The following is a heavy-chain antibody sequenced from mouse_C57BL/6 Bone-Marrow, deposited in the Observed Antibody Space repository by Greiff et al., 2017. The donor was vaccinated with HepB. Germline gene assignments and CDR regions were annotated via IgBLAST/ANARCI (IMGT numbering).Heavy chain of an antibody. V-gene: IGHV3-6*01. CDR1: GYSITSGYY. Sequence: EVKLMESGPGLVKPSQSLSLTCSVTGYSITSGYYWNWIRKFPGNKLEWMGYISYDGSNNYNPSLKNRFTITRDTSKNQFFLKLNSVTTEDTATYYCAREEVWSNYYAMDYWGKGTSVTVSS. D-gene: IGHD2-10*02. CDR2: ISYDGSN. CDR3: AREEVWSNYYAMDY. J-gene: IGHJ4*01.